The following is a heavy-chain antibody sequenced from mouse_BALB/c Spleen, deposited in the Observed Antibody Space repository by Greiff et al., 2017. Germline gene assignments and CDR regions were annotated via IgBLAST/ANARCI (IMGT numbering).Heavy chain of an antibody. J-gene: IGHJ3*01. D-gene: IGHD2-14*01. CDR3: ARDRYLAWFAY. CDR2: IWAGGST. CDR1: GFSLTSYG. Sequence: QVHVKQSGPGLVAPSQSLSITCTVSGFSLTSYGVHWVRQPPGKGLEWLGVIWAGGSTNYNSALMSRLSISKDNSKSQVFLKMNSLQTDDTAMYYCARDRYLAWFAYWGQGTLVTVSA. V-gene: IGHV2-9*02.